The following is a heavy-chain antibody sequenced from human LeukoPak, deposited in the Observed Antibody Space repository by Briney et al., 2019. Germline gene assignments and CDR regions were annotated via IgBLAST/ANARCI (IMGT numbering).Heavy chain of an antibody. CDR2: ISSSSSYI. Sequence: GGSLRLSCAASGFTFSSYSMNWVRQAPGKGLEWVSSISSSSSYIYYADSVKGRFTISRDNAKNSLYLQMNSLRAEDTAVYYCARQGGLAFWEVVPVASPPRDPDNDYWGQGTLVTVSS. CDR1: GFTFSSYS. J-gene: IGHJ4*02. CDR3: ARQGGLAFWEVVPVASPPRDPDNDY. D-gene: IGHD2-2*01. V-gene: IGHV3-21*01.